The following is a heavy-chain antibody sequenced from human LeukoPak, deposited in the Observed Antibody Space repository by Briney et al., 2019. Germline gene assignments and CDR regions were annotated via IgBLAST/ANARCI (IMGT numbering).Heavy chain of an antibody. D-gene: IGHD2-21*02. J-gene: IGHJ4*02. CDR3: ARERAYCGGDCAAPDY. V-gene: IGHV4-34*01. Sequence: SETLSLTCAVYGGSFSGYYWSWLRQPPGKGLEWIGEINHSGSTNYNPSLKSRVTISVDTSKNQFSLKLSCVTAADTAVYYCARERAYCGGDCAAPDYWGQGTLVTVSS. CDR2: INHSGST. CDR1: GGSFSGYY.